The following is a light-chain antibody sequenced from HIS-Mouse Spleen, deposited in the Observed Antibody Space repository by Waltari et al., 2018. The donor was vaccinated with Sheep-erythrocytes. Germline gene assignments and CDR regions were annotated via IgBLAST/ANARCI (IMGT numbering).Light chain of an antibody. J-gene: IGLJ3*02. CDR1: SSDVGSYNL. CDR2: EGS. Sequence: QSALTQPASVSGSPGQSITISCTGTSSDVGSYNLVSWYQQHPGKAPKLMIYEGSRRPPGVSNRFSGSKSGKTASLTISGLQAEDEADYYCCSYAGSSTPWVFGGGTKLTVL. V-gene: IGLV2-23*01. CDR3: CSYAGSSTPWV.